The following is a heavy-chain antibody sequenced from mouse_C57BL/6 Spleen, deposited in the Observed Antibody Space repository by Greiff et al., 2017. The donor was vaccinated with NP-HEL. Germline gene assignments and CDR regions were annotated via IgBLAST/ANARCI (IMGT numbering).Heavy chain of an antibody. Sequence: EVMLVESGPELVKPGDSVKISCKASGYSFTGYFMNWVMQSHGKSLEWIGRINPYNGDTFYNQKFKGKATLTVDKSSSTAHMELRSLTSEDSAVYYCAREGLRRNYFDYWGQGTTLTVSS. CDR3: AREGLRRNYFDY. CDR2: INPYNGDT. J-gene: IGHJ2*01. CDR1: GYSFTGYF. D-gene: IGHD2-2*01. V-gene: IGHV1-20*01.